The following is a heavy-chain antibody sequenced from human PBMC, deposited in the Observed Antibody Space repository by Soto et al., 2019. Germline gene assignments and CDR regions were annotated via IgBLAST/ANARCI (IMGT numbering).Heavy chain of an antibody. Sequence: SVKVSCKASGGTFSSYAISWVRQAPGQGLEWMGGIIPIFGTANYAQKFQGRVTITADESTSTAYMELSSLRSEDTAVYYCARARYCSGGSCYIWFDPWGQGTTVTVSS. CDR1: GGTFSSYA. CDR2: IIPIFGTA. D-gene: IGHD2-15*01. V-gene: IGHV1-69*13. CDR3: ARARYCSGGSCYIWFDP. J-gene: IGHJ5*01.